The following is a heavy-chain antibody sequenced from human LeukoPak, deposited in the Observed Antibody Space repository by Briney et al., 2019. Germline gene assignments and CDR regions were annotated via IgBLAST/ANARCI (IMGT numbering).Heavy chain of an antibody. J-gene: IGHJ4*02. CDR2: ISSSSSTI. CDR1: GFTFSCHS. V-gene: IGHV3-48*02. D-gene: IGHD3-16*02. CDR3: ATSFI. Sequence: GGSLRLSCAASGFTFSCHSMNWVRQAPGKGLEWVSYISSSSSTIYYADSVKGRFTISRDNAMNSLYLKMNSLRDEDTAVYYCATSFIRGQGTLVTVSS.